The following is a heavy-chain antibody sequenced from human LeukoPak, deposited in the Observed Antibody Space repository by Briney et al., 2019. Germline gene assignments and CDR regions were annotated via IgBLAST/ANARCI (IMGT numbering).Heavy chain of an antibody. CDR2: IYYSGST. J-gene: IGHJ3*02. V-gene: IGHV4-39*01. CDR1: GGSISSSSYY. Sequence: PSETLSLTCTVSGGSISSSSYYWGWIRQPPGTGLEWIGRIYYSGSTYYNPSLKSRVTISVDTSKNQFSLKLSSVTAADTAVYYCARHVLNLRQWLVQNAFDIWGQGTMVTVSS. CDR3: ARHVLNLRQWLVQNAFDI. D-gene: IGHD6-19*01.